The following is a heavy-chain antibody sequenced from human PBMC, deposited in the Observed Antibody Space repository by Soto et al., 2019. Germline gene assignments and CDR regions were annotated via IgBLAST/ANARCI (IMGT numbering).Heavy chain of an antibody. Sequence: QVQLQESGPGLVKPWETLSLTCSVSGASFSSYYWSWIRQPPGKGLEWIAYINFSGSTNYNPSLKSRVTISLDTSKTQFSLKLTSVTAADTAVYYCARVAGDESSGYYFRFDYWGQGTLVTVSS. D-gene: IGHD3-22*01. CDR2: INFSGST. J-gene: IGHJ4*02. CDR1: GASFSSYY. CDR3: ARVAGDESSGYYFRFDY. V-gene: IGHV4-59*01.